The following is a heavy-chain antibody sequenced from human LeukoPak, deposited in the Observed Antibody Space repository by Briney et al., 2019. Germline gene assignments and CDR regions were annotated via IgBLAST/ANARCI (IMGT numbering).Heavy chain of an antibody. Sequence: GGSLRLSCAASGFTFSSYSMNWVRQAPGKGLEWVSSISSSSSYIYYADSVKGRFTISRDNAKNSLYLQMNSLRAEDTAVYYCARLYTGSYSFDFWGQGTPVTVSS. D-gene: IGHD1-26*01. J-gene: IGHJ4*02. CDR2: ISSSSSYI. V-gene: IGHV3-21*01. CDR3: ARLYTGSYSFDF. CDR1: GFTFSSYS.